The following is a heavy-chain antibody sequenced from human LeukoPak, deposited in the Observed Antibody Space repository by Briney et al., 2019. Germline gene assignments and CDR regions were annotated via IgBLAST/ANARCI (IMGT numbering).Heavy chain of an antibody. CDR2: TYYRSKWYT. D-gene: IGHD4-17*01. Sequence: SQTLSLTCAISGDSVSSNSAAWNWVRQSPSRGLEWLGRTYYRSKWYTDYAVSVKGRITINPDTSKNQFSLQSNSVTPEDTAVYYCARADYGDYVWFDPWGQGTLVTVSS. CDR1: GDSVSSNSAA. V-gene: IGHV6-1*01. J-gene: IGHJ5*02. CDR3: ARADYGDYVWFDP.